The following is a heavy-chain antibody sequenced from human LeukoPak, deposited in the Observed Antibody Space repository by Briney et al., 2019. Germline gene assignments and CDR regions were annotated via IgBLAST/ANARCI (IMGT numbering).Heavy chain of an antibody. Sequence: PGVSLRLSCVASGFSFDSYWMNWVRQAPGKGLEWVANIKQDGSEIYYVDSVKGRFTISRDNAKNSLYLQMNSLRAEDTAVYYCAGDQVVPDYMDVWGKGTTVTVSS. J-gene: IGHJ6*03. V-gene: IGHV3-7*01. CDR3: AGDQVVPDYMDV. CDR1: GFSFDSYW. D-gene: IGHD3-22*01. CDR2: IKQDGSEI.